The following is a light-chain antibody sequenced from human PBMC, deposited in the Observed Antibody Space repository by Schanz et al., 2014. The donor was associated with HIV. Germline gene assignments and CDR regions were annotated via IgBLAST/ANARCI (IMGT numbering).Light chain of an antibody. V-gene: IGLV2-14*01. Sequence: QSALTQPRSVSGSPGQSVTISCTGTSSDVGGYKYVSWYQQHPGKAPKLMIYEVNQRPSGVSSRFSGSKSGNTASLTISGLQAEDEADYYCCSYTTTSTYVFGAGTKLTVL. CDR3: CSYTTTSTYV. CDR1: SSDVGGYKY. CDR2: EVN. J-gene: IGLJ1*01.